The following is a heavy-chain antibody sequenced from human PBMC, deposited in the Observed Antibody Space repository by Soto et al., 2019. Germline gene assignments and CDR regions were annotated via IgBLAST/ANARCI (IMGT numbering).Heavy chain of an antibody. D-gene: IGHD3-3*01. CDR2: ISYDGSNK. CDR3: ARGGGYDFWSGYWTNYYGMDV. Sequence: PGGSLRLSCAASGFTFSSYAMHWVRQAPGKGLEWVAVISYDGSNKYYADSVKGRFTISRDNSKNTLYLQMNSLRAEDTAVYYCARGGGYDFWSGYWTNYYGMDVWGQGTTVTVSS. V-gene: IGHV3-30-3*01. J-gene: IGHJ6*02. CDR1: GFTFSSYA.